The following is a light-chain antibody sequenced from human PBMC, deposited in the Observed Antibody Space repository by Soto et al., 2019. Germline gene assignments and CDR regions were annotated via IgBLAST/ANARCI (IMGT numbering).Light chain of an antibody. V-gene: IGLV2-14*01. CDR1: SSDVGTYNY. CDR2: EVS. CDR3: TSYRRDTALA. J-gene: IGLJ1*01. Sequence: QSVLTQPASVSGSPGQSITISCTGTSSDVGTYNYVSWYQHHPGKAPKLIIYEVSNRPSGVSNRFSGSKSGSTASLTISGLQAEDEADYHCTSYRRDTALAFGTGTKVTVL.